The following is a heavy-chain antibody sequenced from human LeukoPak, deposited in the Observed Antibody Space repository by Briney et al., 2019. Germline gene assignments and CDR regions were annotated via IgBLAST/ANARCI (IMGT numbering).Heavy chain of an antibody. CDR3: AQGFSSGWYPN. CDR1: GFSVNSFG. V-gene: IGHV3-23*01. Sequence: GGSLRLSCAVSGFSVNSFGMSWVRQAPGKGLEWISAISINGETTWYADSVKGRFVISRDNSKNALYLQLSSLRVEDTAVYYCAQGFSSGWYPNWGQGSLVSVSS. D-gene: IGHD6-19*01. CDR2: ISINGETT. J-gene: IGHJ4*02.